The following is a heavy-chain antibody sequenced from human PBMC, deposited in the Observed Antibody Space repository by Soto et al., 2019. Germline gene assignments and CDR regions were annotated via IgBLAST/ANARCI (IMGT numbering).Heavy chain of an antibody. J-gene: IGHJ2*01. CDR1: GLTFSSYV. CDR2: ISGSGSDT. CDR3: AKRRGDGYFDL. D-gene: IGHD2-21*02. Sequence: EVHLLESGGGSVQPGGSLRLSCAASGLTFSSYVMGWVRQAPGKGLEWASAISGSGSDTYYAVSVKGRFTISRDNSKKTLYLQMNSLRAEDTAVYYCAKRRGDGYFDLWGRGTLVTVSS. V-gene: IGHV3-23*01.